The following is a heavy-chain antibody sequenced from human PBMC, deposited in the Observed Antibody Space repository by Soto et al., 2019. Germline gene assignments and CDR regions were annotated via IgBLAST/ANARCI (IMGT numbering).Heavy chain of an antibody. V-gene: IGHV4-39*01. J-gene: IGHJ3*02. Sequence: SETLSLTCTVSGGSISRSSYYWGWIRQPPGKGLEWIGSIYYSGSTYYNPSLKSRVTISVDTSKNQFSLKLSSVTAADTAVYYCARHLFIALAGTMVAFDIWGQGTMVTVSS. D-gene: IGHD6-19*01. CDR2: IYYSGST. CDR3: ARHLFIALAGTMVAFDI. CDR1: GGSISRSSYY.